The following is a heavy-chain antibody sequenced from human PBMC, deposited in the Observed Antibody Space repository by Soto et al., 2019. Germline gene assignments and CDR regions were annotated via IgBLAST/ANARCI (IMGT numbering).Heavy chain of an antibody. CDR1: GFTVSSNY. CDR2: IYSGGST. CDR3: AREEYSYGDAFDI. J-gene: IGHJ3*02. D-gene: IGHD5-18*01. Sequence: EVQLVESGGGLVQPGGSLRLSCAASGFTVSSNYMSWVRQAPGKGLEWVSVIYSGGSTYYADSVKGRFTISRDNSKNTLYLQMNSLRAEDTAVYYCAREEYSYGDAFDIWGQGTMVTVSS. V-gene: IGHV3-66*01.